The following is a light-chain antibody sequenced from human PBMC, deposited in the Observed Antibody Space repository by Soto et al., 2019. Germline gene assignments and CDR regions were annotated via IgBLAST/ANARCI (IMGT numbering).Light chain of an antibody. Sequence: EIVLTQSPGTLSLSPGERATLSCRASQSVRSSHLAWYQQKPGQPPRLLIYGASSRATGIPDRFSGSGSGTDFSLTISRLEPEDFAVYSCQQYSSSPATFGQGTKVEI. CDR1: QSVRSSH. V-gene: IGKV3-20*01. CDR3: QQYSSSPAT. CDR2: GAS. J-gene: IGKJ1*01.